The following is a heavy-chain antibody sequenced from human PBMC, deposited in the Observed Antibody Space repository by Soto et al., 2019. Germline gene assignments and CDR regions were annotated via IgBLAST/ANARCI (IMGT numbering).Heavy chain of an antibody. CDR2: VKSDGTIT. V-gene: IGHV3-74*01. J-gene: IGHJ5*02. CDR1: GFTFSGYR. CDR3: ARSDWFDP. Sequence: EVQLVESGGALVQPGGSLRLSCAASGFTFSGYRMHWVRQAPGQGLVWVSRVKSDGTITSYADSVRGRFTISRDNARNTLYLQMNSLRAEDTAVYYCARSDWFDPWGQGTLVTVSS.